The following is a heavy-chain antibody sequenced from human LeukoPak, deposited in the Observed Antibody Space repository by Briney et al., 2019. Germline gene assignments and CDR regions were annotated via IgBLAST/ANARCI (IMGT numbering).Heavy chain of an antibody. CDR2: IYTSGST. J-gene: IGHJ6*02. CDR1: GGSISSYY. D-gene: IGHD6-19*01. V-gene: IGHV4-4*07. CDR3: ARDVYSSGWYGTYYYYGMDV. Sequence: SETLSLTCTVSGGSISSYYWSWIRQPAGKGLEWIGRIYTSGSTNYNPSLKSRVTMSVDTSMNQFSLKLSSVTAADTAVYYRARDVYSSGWYGTYYYYGMDVWGQGTTVTVSS.